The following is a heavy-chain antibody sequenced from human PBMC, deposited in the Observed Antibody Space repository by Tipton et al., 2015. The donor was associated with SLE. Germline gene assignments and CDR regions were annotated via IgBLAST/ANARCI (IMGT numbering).Heavy chain of an antibody. CDR2: ISGSGGST. J-gene: IGHJ6*02. V-gene: IGHV3-23*01. CDR1: GFTFSSYA. CDR3: TSSVVAATRRYYYGMDV. D-gene: IGHD2-15*01. Sequence: SLRLSCAASGFTFSSYAMSWVRQAPGKGLEWVSAISGSGGSTYYADSVKGRFTISRDNSKNTLYLQMNSLKTEDTAVYYCTSSVVAATRRYYYGMDVWGQGTTVTVSS.